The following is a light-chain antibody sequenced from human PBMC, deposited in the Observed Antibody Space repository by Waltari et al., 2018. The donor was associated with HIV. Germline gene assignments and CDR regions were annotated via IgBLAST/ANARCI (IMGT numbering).Light chain of an antibody. CDR3: QAWDSSSAVV. CDR2: QNS. Sequence: SYELTQPPSVSVSPGQTASITCSGDKLGDTYASWYQRKTGQSPVLVIYQNSKRPSGIPERFSGSNSGDTATLTISGTQAVDEADYYCQAWDSSSAVVFGGGTKLTVL. J-gene: IGLJ2*01. V-gene: IGLV3-1*01. CDR1: KLGDTY.